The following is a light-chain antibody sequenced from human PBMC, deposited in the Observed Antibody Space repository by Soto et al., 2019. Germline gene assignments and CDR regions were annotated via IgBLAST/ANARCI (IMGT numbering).Light chain of an antibody. Sequence: VMTHSPATLSVSPCERATLSFSASQSVSSNLAWYQPKPGQATRLIIHGAFTRATGIPDRFSGSGSGTVFTITINSQQYEDFAVYYCQQYGSSGTFGQGTKVDIK. CDR2: GAF. CDR1: QSVSSN. CDR3: QQYGSSGT. V-gene: IGKV3-15*01. J-gene: IGKJ1*01.